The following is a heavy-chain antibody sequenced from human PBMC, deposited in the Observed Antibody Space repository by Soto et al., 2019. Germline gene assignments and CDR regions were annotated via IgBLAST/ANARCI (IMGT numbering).Heavy chain of an antibody. CDR1: GFNFNNAW. CDR3: TTDITVASPYGGR. J-gene: IGHJ4*02. V-gene: IGHV3-15*07. Sequence: EVQLVESGGGLVKPGESLRLSCAASGFNFNNAWLNWLRQAPGKGLEWVGRIRTKTEGETTDYAAPVKARFTISRDDSKNTLYLQMNSLKTEDTAVYYWTTDITVASPYGGRWGQGTLVTFSS. D-gene: IGHD1-20*01. CDR2: IRTKTEGETT.